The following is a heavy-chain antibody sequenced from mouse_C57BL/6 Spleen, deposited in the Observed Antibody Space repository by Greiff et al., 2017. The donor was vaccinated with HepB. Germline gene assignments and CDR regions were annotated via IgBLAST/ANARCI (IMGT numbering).Heavy chain of an antibody. D-gene: IGHD1-1*01. J-gene: IGHJ2*01. CDR3: ARMMATVVATDY. V-gene: IGHV1-69*01. Sequence: QVQLQQPGAELVMPGASVKLSCKASGYTFTSYWMHWVKQRPGQGLEWIGEIDPSDSYTNYNQKFKGKSTLTVDKSSSTAYMQLSSLTSEDSAVYYCARMMATVVATDYWGQGPPLTFSS. CDR1: GYTFTSYW. CDR2: IDPSDSYT.